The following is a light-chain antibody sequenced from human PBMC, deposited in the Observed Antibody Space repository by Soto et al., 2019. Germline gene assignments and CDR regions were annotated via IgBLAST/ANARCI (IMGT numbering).Light chain of an antibody. V-gene: IGKV1-13*02. CDR2: NVS. CDR1: QDVGNR. Sequence: AIPLTQSPSSLSASVGDRVIITCRASQDVGNRLNWYHQTPGKPPKLLVSNVSNLAGGVPSRISGSGFGTDFTLTISSLQPEDFGTYHCQQFMSYPLTFGQGTRLDIK. J-gene: IGKJ5*01. CDR3: QQFMSYPLT.